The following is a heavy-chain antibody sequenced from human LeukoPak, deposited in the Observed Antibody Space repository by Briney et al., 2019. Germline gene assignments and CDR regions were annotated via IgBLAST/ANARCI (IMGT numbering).Heavy chain of an antibody. CDR1: GSSFTGYY. J-gene: IGHJ4*02. D-gene: IGHD6-19*01. Sequence: PSETLSLTRSVHGSSFTGYYWSWIRQPPGKGLEWIGERNHRGSSYFNPSFESRVTISLDMSRKQFSLNLTSVTAADTAFYYCARGSGSYSGAADYWGQGTLVTVSS. V-gene: IGHV4-34*01. CDR3: ARGSGSYSGAADY. CDR2: RNHRGSS.